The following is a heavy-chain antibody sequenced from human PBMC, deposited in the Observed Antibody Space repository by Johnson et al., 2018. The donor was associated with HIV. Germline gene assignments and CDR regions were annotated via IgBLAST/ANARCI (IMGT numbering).Heavy chain of an antibody. CDR3: ARGVDSGSSWFGAFDI. CDR1: GFTFSSYA. CDR2: ISYDGSNK. J-gene: IGHJ3*02. Sequence: QVQLVESGGGVVQPGRSLRLSCAASGFTFSSYAMHWVRQAPGKGLEWVAVISYDGSNKYYADYVKGRFTLSRDNSKKTLYLQMNSLRAEDTAVYYCARGVDSGSSWFGAFDIWGQGTMVTVSS. V-gene: IGHV3-30-3*01. D-gene: IGHD6-13*01.